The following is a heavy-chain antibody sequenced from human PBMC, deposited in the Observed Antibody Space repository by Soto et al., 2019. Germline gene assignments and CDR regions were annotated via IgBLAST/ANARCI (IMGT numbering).Heavy chain of an antibody. V-gene: IGHV4-34*01. J-gene: IGHJ6*02. CDR3: ARGKVVVVAATYYYYYYGMDV. CDR2: INHSGST. Sequence: SETLSLTCAVYGGSFSGYYWSWIRQPPGKGLEWIGEINHSGSTNYNPSLKSRVTISVDTSKNQSSLKLSSVTAADTAVYYCARGKVVVVAATYYYYYYGMDVWGQGTTVTVSS. D-gene: IGHD2-15*01. CDR1: GGSFSGYY.